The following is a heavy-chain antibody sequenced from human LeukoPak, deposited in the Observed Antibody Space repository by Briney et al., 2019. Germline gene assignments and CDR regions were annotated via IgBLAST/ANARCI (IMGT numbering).Heavy chain of an antibody. CDR1: GFTFSGSA. D-gene: IGHD2/OR15-2a*01. CDR2: IRSTTDT. J-gene: IGHJ6*02. V-gene: IGHV3-73*01. CDR3: TRLRHSNTDYYYYYGMDV. Sequence: GGSLRLSCESSGFTFSGSAMHWVRQASGKGLEWVGRIRSTTDTAYAALVKGRFTISRDDSKNTAYLQMNSLKTEDTAVYYCTRLRHSNTDYYYYYGMDVWGQGTTVTVSS.